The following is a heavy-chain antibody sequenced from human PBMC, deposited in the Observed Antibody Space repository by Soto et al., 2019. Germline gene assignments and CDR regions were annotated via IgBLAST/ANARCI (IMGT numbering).Heavy chain of an antibody. D-gene: IGHD3-22*01. J-gene: IGHJ4*02. V-gene: IGHV3-15*01. Sequence: HLVESGGGLVKPGGSLRLSCAASGFTFNNAWMSWVRQAPGKGLEWVGRIKGEADGGTTDYAATVKGRITISRDHSKDTLYLQMNSLKTEDTAVYYCTTGLSNGYYNFDYWGQGTPVTVSS. CDR3: TTGLSNGYYNFDY. CDR2: IKGEADGGTT. CDR1: GFTFNNAW.